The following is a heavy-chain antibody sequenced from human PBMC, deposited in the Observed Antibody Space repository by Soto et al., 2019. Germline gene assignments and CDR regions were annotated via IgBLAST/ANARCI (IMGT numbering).Heavy chain of an antibody. CDR2: INHSGST. CDR1: GGSFSGYY. D-gene: IGHD3-22*01. Sequence: SETLSLTCAVYGGSFSGYYWSWIRQPPGKGLEWIGEINHSGSTNYNPSLKSRVTISVDTSKNQFSLKLSSVTAADTAVYYCARTYYYDSSGSRGMDVWGQGTTVTVSS. J-gene: IGHJ6*02. V-gene: IGHV4-34*01. CDR3: ARTYYYDSSGSRGMDV.